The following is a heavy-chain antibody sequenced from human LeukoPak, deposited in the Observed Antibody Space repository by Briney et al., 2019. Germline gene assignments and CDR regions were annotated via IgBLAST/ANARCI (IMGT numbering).Heavy chain of an antibody. J-gene: IGHJ4*02. CDR1: DFTFSGYW. Sequence: GGSLRLSCAASDFTFSGYWMNWVRQAPGKGLEWVANINADGRDTYYVNSVRGRFTISRVNADNSLYLQMNSLRGDDTAVYFCARGVNSAIDWWGQGTLVTVSS. V-gene: IGHV3-7*01. D-gene: IGHD3-10*01. CDR2: INADGRDT. CDR3: ARGVNSAIDW.